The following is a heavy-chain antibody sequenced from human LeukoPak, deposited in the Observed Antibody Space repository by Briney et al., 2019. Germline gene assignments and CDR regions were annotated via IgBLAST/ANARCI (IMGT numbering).Heavy chain of an antibody. J-gene: IGHJ4*02. CDR2: ISPYNDNT. Sequence: GASVKVSCKASGYSFPGYGISWVRQAPGQGPEWMGWISPYNDNTNYAQKLQGRATLTTDTSTSTAYMGLRSLRSDDTAVYYCARHFYGSGTYYHFDYWGQGTLVTVSS. CDR1: GYSFPGYG. CDR3: ARHFYGSGTYYHFDY. V-gene: IGHV1-18*01. D-gene: IGHD3-10*01.